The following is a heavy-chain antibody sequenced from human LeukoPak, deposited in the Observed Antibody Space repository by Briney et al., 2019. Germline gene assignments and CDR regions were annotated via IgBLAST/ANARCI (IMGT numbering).Heavy chain of an antibody. V-gene: IGHV3-23*01. CDR2: ITGSGGTT. CDR3: AKVTWDFASENH. D-gene: IGHD3-3*01. CDR1: GFTFSNCD. J-gene: IGHJ5*02. Sequence: GGSLRLSCAASGFTFSNCDINWVRQAPGKGLEWVSGITGSGGTTVYADSVKGRFTISRDNSKNTVYLQMNSLRAEDTAVYHCAKVTWDFASENHWGQGTLVTVSS.